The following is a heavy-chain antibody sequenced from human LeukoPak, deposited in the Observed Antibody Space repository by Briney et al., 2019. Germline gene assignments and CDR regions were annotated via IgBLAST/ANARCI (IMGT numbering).Heavy chain of an antibody. CDR2: IYPGDSDT. J-gene: IGHJ4*02. Sequence: GESLKISCKGSGYSFTSYWIGWVRQMPGKGLEWMGIIYPGDSDTRYSPSFQGQVTISADKSISTAYLQWSSLKASDTAMYYCARQESYYGDYYLLDYWGQGTLVTVSS. CDR3: ARQESYYGDYYLLDY. CDR1: GYSFTSYW. V-gene: IGHV5-51*01. D-gene: IGHD4-17*01.